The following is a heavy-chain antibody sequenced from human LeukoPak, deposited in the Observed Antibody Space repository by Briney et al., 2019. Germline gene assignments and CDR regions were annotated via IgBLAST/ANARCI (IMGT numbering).Heavy chain of an antibody. D-gene: IGHD2-15*01. CDR1: GGTFSSYT. J-gene: IGHJ4*02. Sequence: GASVKVSCKASGGTFSSYTISWVRQAPGQGLEWMGRIIPILGIANYAQKFQGRVTITADKSTSTAYVELSSLRSEDTAVYYCARDYVTCSGGSCYNYFDYWGQGTLVTVSS. CDR3: ARDYVTCSGGSCYNYFDY. V-gene: IGHV1-69*04. CDR2: IIPILGIA.